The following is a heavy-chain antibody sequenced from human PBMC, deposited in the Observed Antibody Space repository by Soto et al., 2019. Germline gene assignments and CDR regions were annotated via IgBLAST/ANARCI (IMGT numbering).Heavy chain of an antibody. CDR3: AREYGSGSYYGYYYYGMDV. CDR2: IYYSGST. V-gene: IGHV4-30-4*01. CDR1: GGSISSGDYY. D-gene: IGHD3-10*01. J-gene: IGHJ6*02. Sequence: SETLSLTCTVSGGSISSGDYYWSWIRQPPGKGLEWIGYIYYSGSTYYNPSLKSRVTISVDTSKNQFSLKLSSVTAADTAVYYCAREYGSGSYYGYYYYGMDVWGQGTTVTVS.